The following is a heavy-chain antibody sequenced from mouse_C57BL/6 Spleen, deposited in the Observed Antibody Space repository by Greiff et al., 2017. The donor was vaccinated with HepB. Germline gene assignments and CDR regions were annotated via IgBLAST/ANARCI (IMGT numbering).Heavy chain of an antibody. J-gene: IGHJ4*01. CDR1: GFTFSDYG. CDR3: ARETRITTVAHMDY. V-gene: IGHV5-17*01. Sequence: EVQLVESGGGLVKPGGSLKLSCAASGFTFSDYGMHWVRRAPEKGLEWVAYISSGSSTIYYADTVKGRFTISRDNAKNTLFLQMTSLRSEDTAMYYCARETRITTVAHMDYWVKEPQSPSPQ. D-gene: IGHD1-1*01. CDR2: ISSGSSTI.